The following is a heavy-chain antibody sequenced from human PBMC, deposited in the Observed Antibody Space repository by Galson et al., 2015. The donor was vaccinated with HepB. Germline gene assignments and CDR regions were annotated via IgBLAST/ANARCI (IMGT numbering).Heavy chain of an antibody. Sequence: SLRLSCAASGFTFSSYAMHWVRQAPGKGLEWVAVISYDGSNKYYADSVKGRFTISRDNSKNTLYLQMNSLRAEDTAVYYCARVCITMVRGCYDAFDIWGQGTMVTVSS. CDR2: ISYDGSNK. CDR1: GFTFSSYA. D-gene: IGHD3-10*01. J-gene: IGHJ3*02. CDR3: ARVCITMVRGCYDAFDI. V-gene: IGHV3-30*04.